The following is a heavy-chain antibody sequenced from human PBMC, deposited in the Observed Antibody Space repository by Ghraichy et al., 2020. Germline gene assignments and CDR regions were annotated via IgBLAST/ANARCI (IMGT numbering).Heavy chain of an antibody. Sequence: GGSLRLSCAASGFTFSSYAMHWVRQAPGKGLEWVAVISYDGSNKYYADSVKGQFTISRDNSKNTLYLQMNSLRAEDTAVYYCARARPRGPINWFDPWGQGTLVTVSS. CDR1: GFTFSSYA. CDR2: ISYDGSNK. D-gene: IGHD3-16*01. CDR3: ARARPRGPINWFDP. J-gene: IGHJ5*02. V-gene: IGHV3-30-3*01.